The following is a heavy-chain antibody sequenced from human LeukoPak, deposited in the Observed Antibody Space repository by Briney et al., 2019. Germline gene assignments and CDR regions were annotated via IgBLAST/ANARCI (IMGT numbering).Heavy chain of an antibody. V-gene: IGHV1-2*02. CDR1: GYTFTGYY. CDR3: ARGSNWGWIWFVP. J-gene: IGHJ5*02. Sequence: GASVKVSCKASGYTFTGYYLHWVRQAPGQGLEWMGWINPNSGGTSFAQKFQGRVTMTRDTSISTAYMELSRLRSDDTAVYYCARGSNWGWIWFVPWGQGTLVTVSS. D-gene: IGHD7-27*01. CDR2: INPNSGGT.